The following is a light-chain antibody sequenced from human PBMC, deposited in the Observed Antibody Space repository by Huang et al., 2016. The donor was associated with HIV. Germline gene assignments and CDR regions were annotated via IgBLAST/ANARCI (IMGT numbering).Light chain of an antibody. Sequence: EIVLTQSPVTLSLSPGEGASLSCRASQGVHNSYLAWDQQKPGQAPRLLLFGASNRATGVPHRFRGSESGTDFTLTISGLDPEDFAVYYCQQYGTLPYTFGQGTKLEI. CDR3: QQYGTLPYT. J-gene: IGKJ2*01. CDR1: QGVHNSY. V-gene: IGKV3-20*01. CDR2: GAS.